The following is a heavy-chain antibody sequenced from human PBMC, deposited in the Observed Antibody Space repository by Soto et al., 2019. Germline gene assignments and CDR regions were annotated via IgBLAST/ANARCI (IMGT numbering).Heavy chain of an antibody. CDR2: ISGYNGNT. CDR3: ARGYCSGGSCYTGWFDP. CDR1: GYTFTSYG. D-gene: IGHD2-15*01. V-gene: IGHV1-18*01. Sequence: QVQLVQSGAEVKKPGASVRVSCKASGYTFTSYGISWVRQAPGQGLEWMGWISGYNGNTNYAQKLQGRVTMTKDTPTSTANRELRSLRSDDTAGYYCARGYCSGGSCYTGWFDPWGQGTLVTVSS. J-gene: IGHJ5*02.